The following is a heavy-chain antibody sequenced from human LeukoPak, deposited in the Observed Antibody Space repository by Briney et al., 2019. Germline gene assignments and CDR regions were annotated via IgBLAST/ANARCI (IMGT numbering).Heavy chain of an antibody. V-gene: IGHV1-2*02. Sequence: ASVKVSCKASGYTFTSYGISWVRQAPGQGLEWMGWINPNSGGTNYAQKFQGRVTMTRDTSISTAYVELSRLRSDDTAVYYCARDGVVRGVIITANWFDPWGQGTLVTVSS. CDR3: ARDGVVRGVIITANWFDP. CDR2: INPNSGGT. CDR1: GYTFTSYG. J-gene: IGHJ5*02. D-gene: IGHD3-10*01.